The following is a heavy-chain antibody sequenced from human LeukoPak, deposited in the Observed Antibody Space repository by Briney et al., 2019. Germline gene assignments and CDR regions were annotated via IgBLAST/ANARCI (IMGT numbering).Heavy chain of an antibody. J-gene: IGHJ3*02. D-gene: IGHD3-22*01. Sequence: GGSLRLSCAASGFTFSSYAMSWVRQAPGKGLEWVSAISGSGGSTYYADSVKGRFTISRDNSKNTLYLQMNSLRAEDTAVYYCATHARYDSSGYYPSDAFDIWGQGTMVTVSS. V-gene: IGHV3-23*01. CDR3: ATHARYDSSGYYPSDAFDI. CDR2: ISGSGGST. CDR1: GFTFSSYA.